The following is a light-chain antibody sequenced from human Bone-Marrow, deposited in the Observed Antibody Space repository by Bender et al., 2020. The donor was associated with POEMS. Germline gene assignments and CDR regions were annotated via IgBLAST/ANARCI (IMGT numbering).Light chain of an antibody. Sequence: QSALTQPASVSGSPGQSITISCVGTTSDVGAHNYVSWYQQHPGKAPKLIISGVSNRPSGVSDRFSGSKSGNTASLTISGLQAEDEADYYCSSYTRSSTYVFGTGTKVTVL. CDR2: GVS. V-gene: IGLV2-14*01. CDR1: TSDVGAHNY. J-gene: IGLJ1*01. CDR3: SSYTRSSTYV.